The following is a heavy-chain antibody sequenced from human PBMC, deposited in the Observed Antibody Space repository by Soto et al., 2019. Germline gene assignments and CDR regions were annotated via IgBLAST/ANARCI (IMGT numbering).Heavy chain of an antibody. CDR3: AKDFKVSGGHYGSLNYYYGMDV. V-gene: IGHV3-30-3*01. CDR2: ISYDGSDK. CDR1: GFTFSNYA. J-gene: IGHJ6*02. Sequence: QVHLVESGGGVVQPGRSLRLSCAASGFTFSNYAMHWVRQAPGKGLEWVAVISYDGSDKYNANSVKGRFTISRDNSKNTLYLQMNSLRAEDTAVYYCAKDFKVSGGHYGSLNYYYGMDVWGQGTTVTVSS. D-gene: IGHD3-10*01.